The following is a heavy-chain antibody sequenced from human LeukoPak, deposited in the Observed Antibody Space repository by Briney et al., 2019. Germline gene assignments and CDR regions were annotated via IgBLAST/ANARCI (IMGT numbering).Heavy chain of an antibody. D-gene: IGHD6-13*01. CDR1: GFTFSSYS. J-gene: IGHJ4*02. Sequence: GGSLRLACAASGFTFSSYSMNWVRQAPGKGREWVSSISSSSSYIYYADSVKGRFTISRDNAKNSLYLQMNSLRAEDTAVYYCARGQQGSSWYYFDYWGQGTLVTVSS. CDR2: ISSSSSYI. V-gene: IGHV3-21*01. CDR3: ARGQQGSSWYYFDY.